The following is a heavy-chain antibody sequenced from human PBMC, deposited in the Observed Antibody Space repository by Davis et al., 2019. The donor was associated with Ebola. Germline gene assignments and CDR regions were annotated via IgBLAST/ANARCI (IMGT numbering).Heavy chain of an antibody. CDR1: GYTFTGYY. CDR2: INPNSGGT. J-gene: IGHJ6*02. D-gene: IGHD2-2*01. V-gene: IGHV1-2*04. CDR3: ARGGEDQLLSSGYYYGMDV. Sequence: AASVTVSCKASGYTFTGYYMHWVRQAPGQGLEWMGWINPNSGGTNYAQKFQGWVTMTRDTSISTAYMELSRLRSDDAAVYYCARGGEDQLLSSGYYYGMDVWGQGTTVTVSS.